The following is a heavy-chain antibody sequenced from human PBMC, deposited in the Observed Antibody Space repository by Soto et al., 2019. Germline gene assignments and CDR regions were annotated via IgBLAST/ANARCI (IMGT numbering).Heavy chain of an antibody. CDR2: IYPGDSDT. CDR3: AGLDLGKGNAFDI. J-gene: IGHJ3*02. CDR1: AYTFTSYW. V-gene: IGHV5-51*01. Sequence: GESLKISCEASAYTFTSYWIGWVRQMHGKGLEWVGIIYPGDSDTRYSPSFQGQVTISADKSISTAFLQWSSLEASDTAIYYCAGLDLGKGNAFDIWGQGETVTVS. D-gene: IGHD7-27*01.